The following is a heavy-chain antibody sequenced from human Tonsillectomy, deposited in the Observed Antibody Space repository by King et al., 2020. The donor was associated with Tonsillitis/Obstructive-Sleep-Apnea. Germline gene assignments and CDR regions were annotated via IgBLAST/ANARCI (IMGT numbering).Heavy chain of an antibody. Sequence: QLQQSGPGLVKPSETLSLTCTVSGGSISSSSYYWGWIRQPPGKGLEWIGRIYYSGSTYYNPSLKSRVTISVDTSKNQFSLKLSSVTAADTAVYYCARHYCPPYDFWSRYTPHSGYYYYYGMDVWGQGTTVTVSS. CDR3: ARHYCPPYDFWSRYTPHSGYYYYYGMDV. CDR1: GGSISSSSYY. CDR2: IYYSGST. V-gene: IGHV4-39*07. D-gene: IGHD3-3*01. J-gene: IGHJ6*02.